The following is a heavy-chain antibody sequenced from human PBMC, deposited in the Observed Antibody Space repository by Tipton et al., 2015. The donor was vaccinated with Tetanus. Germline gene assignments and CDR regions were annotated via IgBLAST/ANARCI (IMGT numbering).Heavy chain of an antibody. CDR2: IYQTDST. D-gene: IGHD5-18*01. CDR1: GVSIRNGGYS. V-gene: IGHV4-30-2*01. Sequence: TLSLTCAVSGVSIRNGGYSWGWIRQPPGQGLEWIGYIYQTDSTYYRPSLRSRLTISINRSKNQFSLKLTSVTAADTAVYYCVRGRGLGAYSFGFEYWGRGTHVSVSS. CDR3: VRGRGLGAYSFGFEY. J-gene: IGHJ4*02.